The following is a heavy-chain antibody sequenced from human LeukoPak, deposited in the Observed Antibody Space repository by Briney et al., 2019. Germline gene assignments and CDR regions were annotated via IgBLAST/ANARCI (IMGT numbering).Heavy chain of an antibody. Sequence: ASVKVSCKASGYTFDTYGISWVRQAPGQGLEWMGWTSGYNGHTKYAQKFHDRVTLTTDTSTSTAYMEMRSLRSDDTAVYYCAGSSHQRNWFDPWGQGTLVIVSS. J-gene: IGHJ5*02. V-gene: IGHV1-18*01. CDR3: AGSSHQRNWFDP. D-gene: IGHD1-26*01. CDR1: GYTFDTYG. CDR2: TSGYNGHT.